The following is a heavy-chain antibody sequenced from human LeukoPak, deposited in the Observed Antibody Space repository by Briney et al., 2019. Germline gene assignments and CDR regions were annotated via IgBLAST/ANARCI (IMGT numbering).Heavy chain of an antibody. CDR2: FHHPGTT. CDR1: GYSISSGYY. D-gene: IGHD1-20*01. V-gene: IGHV4-38-2*02. Sequence: SETLSLTCAVSGYSISSGYYWGWIRQPPGKGLEWIGTFHHPGTTYYNPSLSSRVTISVDTSKNQFSLRLNSVTAADTAVYFYARDPGYTANWNYFDYWGQGALVTVSS. CDR3: ARDPGYTANWNYFDY. J-gene: IGHJ4*02.